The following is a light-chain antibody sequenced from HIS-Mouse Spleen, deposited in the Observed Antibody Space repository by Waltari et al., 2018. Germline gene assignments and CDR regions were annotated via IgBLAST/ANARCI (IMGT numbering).Light chain of an antibody. CDR3: MQGTHWPPT. V-gene: IGKV2-30*02. Sequence: DVVMTQSPLSLPVTLGQPASISCRSSQSLVHSDGKTYLNWFKQRPGQSPRRLIYKVSNRDSGVPDRFSGSGSGTDFTLKISRVEAEDVGVYYCMQGTHWPPTFGGGTKVEIK. J-gene: IGKJ4*01. CDR1: QSLVHSDGKTY. CDR2: KVS.